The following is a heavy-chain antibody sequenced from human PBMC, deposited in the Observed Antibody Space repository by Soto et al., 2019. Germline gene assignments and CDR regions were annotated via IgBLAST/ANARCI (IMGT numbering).Heavy chain of an antibody. D-gene: IGHD2-2*01. CDR1: GFNFDNYA. J-gene: IGHJ4*02. Sequence: EVQLVESGGGLVQPGRSLRLSCAASGFNFDNYAMHWVRQAPGKGLEWVSSISWNSGNTDYAGAVKGRFIISRDSAKNSLYLQMNSLRAEDTALYYCARSPQYCRSTNSRSYFDYWGQGTLVTVAS. V-gene: IGHV3-9*01. CDR3: ARSPQYCRSTNSRSYFDY. CDR2: ISWNSGNT.